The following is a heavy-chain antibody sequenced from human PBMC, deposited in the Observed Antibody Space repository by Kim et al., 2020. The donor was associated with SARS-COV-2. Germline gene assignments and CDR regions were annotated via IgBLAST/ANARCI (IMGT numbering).Heavy chain of an antibody. J-gene: IGHJ3*02. V-gene: IGHV4-39*07. CDR2: IYYSGST. Sequence: SETLSLTCTVSGGSISSSSYYWGWIRQPPGKGLEWIGSIYYSGSTYYNPSLKSRVTISVDTSKNQFSLKLSSVTAADTAVYYCARDVGGIAVAIDAFDIWGQGTMVTVSS. D-gene: IGHD6-19*01. CDR1: GGSISSSSYY. CDR3: ARDVGGIAVAIDAFDI.